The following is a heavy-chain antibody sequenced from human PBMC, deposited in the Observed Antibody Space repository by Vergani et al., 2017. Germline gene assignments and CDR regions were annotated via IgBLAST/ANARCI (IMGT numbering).Heavy chain of an antibody. J-gene: IGHJ4*02. Sequence: EVQLVESGGGFVQPGGSLRLSCAASGFTFSSYSMNWVRQAPGKRLEWVSSISSSSSYIHYSDSLKGRFTISRYNAKSSLYLQMNSLRAEDTAVYYCARLSYDTTPYLQGGYDCWGQGTLVSVSS. CDR3: ARLSYDTTPYLQGGYDC. CDR2: ISSSSSYI. V-gene: IGHV3-21*04. D-gene: IGHD3-22*01. CDR1: GFTFSSYS.